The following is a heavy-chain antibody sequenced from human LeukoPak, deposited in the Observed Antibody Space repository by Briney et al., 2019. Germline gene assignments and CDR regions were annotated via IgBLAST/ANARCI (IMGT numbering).Heavy chain of an antibody. V-gene: IGHV3-21*01. CDR1: GFTFSSYS. J-gene: IGHJ4*02. Sequence: GGSLRLSCAASGFTFSSYSMNWVRQAPGKGLEWVSSISSSSSYIHYADSVKGRFTISRDNAKNSLYLQMNSLRAEDTAVYYCAREGHMTTVTTLDYWGQGTLVTVSS. CDR3: AREGHMTTVTTLDY. D-gene: IGHD4-17*01. CDR2: ISSSSSYI.